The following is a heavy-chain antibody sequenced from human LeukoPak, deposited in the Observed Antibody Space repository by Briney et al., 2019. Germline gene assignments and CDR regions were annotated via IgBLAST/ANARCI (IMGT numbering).Heavy chain of an antibody. J-gene: IGHJ4*02. Sequence: GGSLRLSCAASGFTVSNYYMNWVRQAPGKGLEWVSVVYSGGSTNYADSVRGRFTISRDNSKNTLYLQMNSPRAEDTAVYYCARGHIRYYFDYWGQGTLVTVSS. CDR2: VYSGGST. CDR1: GFTVSNYY. D-gene: IGHD3-3*02. CDR3: ARGHIRYYFDY. V-gene: IGHV3-66*01.